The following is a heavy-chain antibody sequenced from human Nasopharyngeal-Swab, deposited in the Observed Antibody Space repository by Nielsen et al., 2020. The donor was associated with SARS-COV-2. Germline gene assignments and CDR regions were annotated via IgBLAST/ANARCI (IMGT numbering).Heavy chain of an antibody. CDR2: ISGSGDTT. Sequence: GGSLSLSCAASGFPFSSYALSWVRRAPGKGLEWVSIISGSGDTTYSADSVNDRFTISRDTSKNTLYLQMNSLRVEDTALYYCAKAPYLRGLDVWGQGTTVTVS. J-gene: IGHJ6*02. CDR3: AKAPYLRGLDV. V-gene: IGHV3-23*01. D-gene: IGHD2-21*01. CDR1: GFPFSSYA.